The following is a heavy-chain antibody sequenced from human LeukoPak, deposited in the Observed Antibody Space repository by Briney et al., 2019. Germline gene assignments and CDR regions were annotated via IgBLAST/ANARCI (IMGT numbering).Heavy chain of an antibody. V-gene: IGHV3-21*01. CDR2: ITTSSSYI. CDR1: GFTFSTYT. CDR3: ARHVVALGFDY. J-gene: IGHJ4*02. Sequence: GGSLRLSCAASGFTFSTYTMNWVRQAPGKGLEWVSSITTSSSYIYYADSVKGRFTISRDNAKNSLYLQMNSLRVEDTAVYYCARHVVALGFDYWGQGTLVTVSS. D-gene: IGHD3-22*01.